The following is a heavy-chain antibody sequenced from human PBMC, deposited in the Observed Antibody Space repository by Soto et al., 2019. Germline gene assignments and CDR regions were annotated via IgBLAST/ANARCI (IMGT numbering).Heavy chain of an antibody. J-gene: IGHJ1*01. D-gene: IGHD4-17*01. V-gene: IGHV1-69*01. CDR2: IIPIFGTA. Sequence: QVQLVQSGAEVKKPGSSVKVSCKASGGTFSSYAISWVRQAPGQGLEWMGGIIPIFGTANYAQKFQRRVTITADESTSTAYMELSSLRAEDTAVYYCARGWVRTVTNPIHFQHWGQGTLVTVSS. CDR1: GGTFSSYA. CDR3: ARGWVRTVTNPIHFQH.